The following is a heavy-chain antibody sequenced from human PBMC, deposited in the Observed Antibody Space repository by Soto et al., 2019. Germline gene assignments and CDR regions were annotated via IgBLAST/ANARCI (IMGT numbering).Heavy chain of an antibody. V-gene: IGHV5-51*01. CDR3: ARHFSSSWYYFDH. Sequence: RGESLKISCKASGYSFTNNWIGWVRQKPGKGLEWMGIIYPGDSETKYNPSFEGQVTISADKFISTAYLQWNSLKASDTAMYYCARHFSSSWYYFDHWGQGTLVTVSS. CDR2: IYPGDSET. D-gene: IGHD6-13*01. CDR1: GYSFTNNW. J-gene: IGHJ4*02.